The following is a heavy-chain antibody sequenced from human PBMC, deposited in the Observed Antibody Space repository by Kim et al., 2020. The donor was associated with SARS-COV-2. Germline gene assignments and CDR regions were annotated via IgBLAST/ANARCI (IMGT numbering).Heavy chain of an antibody. Sequence: APVKRRFTISRDDSKNTLYLQMNSLKTEDTAVYYCTTGPSVGYYYYGMDVWGQGTTVTVSS. CDR3: TTGPSVGYYYYGMDV. J-gene: IGHJ6*02. V-gene: IGHV3-15*01. D-gene: IGHD1-26*01.